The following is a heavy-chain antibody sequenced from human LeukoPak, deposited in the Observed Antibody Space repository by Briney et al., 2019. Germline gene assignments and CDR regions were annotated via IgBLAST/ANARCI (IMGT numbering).Heavy chain of an antibody. Sequence: ASVKVSCKASGGTFSSYAISWVRQAPGQGLEWMGGIIPIFGTANYAQKFQGRVTITADESTSTAYMELSSLRSEDTAVYYCARDGGFDIVVVPAAEWLKCNWIDPWGQGTLVTVSS. D-gene: IGHD2-2*01. V-gene: IGHV1-69*13. CDR1: GGTFSSYA. CDR3: ARDGGFDIVVVPAAEWLKCNWIDP. J-gene: IGHJ5*02. CDR2: IIPIFGTA.